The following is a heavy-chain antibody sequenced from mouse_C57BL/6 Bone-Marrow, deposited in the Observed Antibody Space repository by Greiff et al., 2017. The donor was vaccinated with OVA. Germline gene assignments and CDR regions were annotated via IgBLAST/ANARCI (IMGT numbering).Heavy chain of an antibody. CDR1: GYTFTSYC. CDR3: ARGAY. CDR2: IDPSDSYT. V-gene: IGHV1-59*01. J-gene: IGHJ3*01. Sequence: VQLQASGAELVRPGTSVKLSCKASGYTFTSYCMHWVKQRPGQGLEWIGVIDPSDSYTNYNQKFKGKATLTVDTSSSTAYMQLSSLTSEDSAVYYCARGAYWGQGTLVTVSA.